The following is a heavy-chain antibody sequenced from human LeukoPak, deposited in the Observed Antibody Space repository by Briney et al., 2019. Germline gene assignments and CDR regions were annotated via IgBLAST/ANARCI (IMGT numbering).Heavy chain of an antibody. D-gene: IGHD2-15*01. CDR1: GFTLSTYN. CDR2: ISSSSGTI. CDR3: AREGSAAALDV. Sequence: GGSLRLSCAASGFTLSTYNMNWIRQAPGKGLAWVSYISSSSGTIYYADSVKGRFTISRDNARNSLYLQMNSLRAEDTAVYYCAREGSAAALDVWGKGTTVTVSS. J-gene: IGHJ6*04. V-gene: IGHV3-48*01.